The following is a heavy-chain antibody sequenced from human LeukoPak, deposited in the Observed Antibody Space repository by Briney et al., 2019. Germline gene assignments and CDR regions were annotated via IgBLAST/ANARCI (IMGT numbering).Heavy chain of an antibody. V-gene: IGHV3-7*01. CDR1: GFTSSSYW. CDR3: ARDGDFWSAQGAFDI. J-gene: IGHJ3*02. Sequence: GGSLRLSCAASGFTSSSYWMSWVRQAPGKGLEWVANIKKDGSEKFYVDSVKGRFTISRDNAKNSLYLQMNSLRAEDTAVYYCARDGDFWSAQGAFDIWGQGTMVTVSS. D-gene: IGHD3-3*01. CDR2: IKKDGSEK.